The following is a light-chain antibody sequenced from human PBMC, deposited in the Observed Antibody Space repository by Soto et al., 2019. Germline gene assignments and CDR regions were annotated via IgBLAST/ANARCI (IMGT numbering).Light chain of an antibody. CDR3: QQRSTWPPFT. CDR2: GAS. J-gene: IGKJ3*01. Sequence: EIVLTQSPATLSLSPGDRATLSCRASQSVSSNLAWYQQKPGQAPRLLIYGASSRATGIPDRFSGSGSGTDFTLTIGSLEPEDFAVYYCQQRSTWPPFTFGPGTKVDIK. CDR1: QSVSSN. V-gene: IGKV3-11*01.